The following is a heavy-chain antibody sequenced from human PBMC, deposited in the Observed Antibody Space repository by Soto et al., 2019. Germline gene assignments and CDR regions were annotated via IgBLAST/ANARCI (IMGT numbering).Heavy chain of an antibody. D-gene: IGHD2-8*02. CDR1: GFTFSSYW. CDR2: INSDGSST. CDR3: SRGVGGLVGTWFDP. V-gene: IGHV3-74*01. J-gene: IGHJ5*02. Sequence: EVQLVESGGGLVQPGGSLRLSCAASGFTFSSYWMHWVRQTPGKGLVWVSRINSDGSSTNYADSVKGRFTISRDNAKNTLYLQMNSLRAEDTAVYYCSRGVGGLVGTWFDPWGQGTLVTVSS.